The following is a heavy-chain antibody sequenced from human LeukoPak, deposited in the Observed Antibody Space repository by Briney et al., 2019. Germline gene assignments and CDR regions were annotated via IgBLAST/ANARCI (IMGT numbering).Heavy chain of an antibody. CDR2: MNPNSGNT. D-gene: IGHD1-26*01. CDR1: GYTFTSYG. V-gene: IGHV1-8*01. Sequence: GASVKVSCKASGYTFTSYGINWVRQATGQGLEWMGWMNPNSGNTGYAQKFQGRVTMTRNTSISTAYMELSSLRSEDTAVYYCARGRPYRDAFDIWGQGTMVTVSS. J-gene: IGHJ3*02. CDR3: ARGRPYRDAFDI.